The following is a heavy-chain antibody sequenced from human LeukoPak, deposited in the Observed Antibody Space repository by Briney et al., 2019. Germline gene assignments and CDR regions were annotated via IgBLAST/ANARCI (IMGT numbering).Heavy chain of an antibody. V-gene: IGHV1-69*04. Sequence: SVKVSRKASGDTFIPYTFSWVRQAPGQGLEWIGRIIPSLDVANYAQKFQGRVTLSVDRDTATTYMEVTSLRSEDTAIYYCARDHCSPGTCLGGHWGQGTLVTVSS. CDR2: IIPSLDVA. J-gene: IGHJ4*02. CDR3: ARDHCSPGTCLGGH. CDR1: GDTFIPYT. D-gene: IGHD2-15*01.